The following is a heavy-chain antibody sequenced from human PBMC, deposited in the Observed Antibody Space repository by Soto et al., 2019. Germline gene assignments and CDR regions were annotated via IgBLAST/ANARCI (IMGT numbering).Heavy chain of an antibody. V-gene: IGHV1-46*01. Sequence: ASVKVSCKASGYTFTSYYMHWLRQAPGQGLEWMGIINPSGGSTSYAQKFQGRVTMTRDTSTSTVYMELSSLRSEDTAVYYCARDHGRAAAGYYYGMDVWGQGTTVTVSS. CDR1: GYTFTSYY. CDR3: ARDHGRAAAGYYYGMDV. D-gene: IGHD6-13*01. J-gene: IGHJ6*02. CDR2: INPSGGST.